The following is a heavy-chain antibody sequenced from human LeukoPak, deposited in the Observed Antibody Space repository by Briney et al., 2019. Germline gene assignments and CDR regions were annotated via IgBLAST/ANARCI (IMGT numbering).Heavy chain of an antibody. CDR2: INPNSGGT. CDR1: GYTFIGYY. Sequence: ASVKVSCKASGYTFIGYYIHWVRQAPGQGLEWMGWINPNSGGTNYAQRFQGRVTMTRDTSISTAYMELSGLRSNDTAVYYCARDASPFDYWGQGTLVTVSS. V-gene: IGHV1-2*02. J-gene: IGHJ4*02. CDR3: ARDASPFDY.